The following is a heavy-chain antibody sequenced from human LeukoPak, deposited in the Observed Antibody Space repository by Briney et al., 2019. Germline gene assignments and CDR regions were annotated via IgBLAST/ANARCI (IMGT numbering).Heavy chain of an antibody. CDR2: MKPDGSEK. J-gene: IGHJ4*02. D-gene: IGHD2-2*02. Sequence: PEGSLRLSCAVSGFAFSSHWMSWVRKAPGKGLEWVANMKPDGSEKYYVDSVKGRFTISRDSSKNSLYLQMNSLRVEDTAVYYCARDPRQSHLVYTTGDYWGQGTLVTVSS. CDR3: ARDPRQSHLVYTTGDY. CDR1: GFAFSSHW. V-gene: IGHV3-7*01.